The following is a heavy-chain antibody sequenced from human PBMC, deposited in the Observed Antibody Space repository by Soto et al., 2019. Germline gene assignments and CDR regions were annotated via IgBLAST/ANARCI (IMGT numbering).Heavy chain of an antibody. V-gene: IGHV4-61*01. D-gene: IGHD4-17*01. CDR1: GGSVSSGSYY. J-gene: IGHJ5*02. CDR3: ARRRDGDYYNWFDP. Sequence: SETLSLTCTVSGGSVSSGSYYWSWIRQPPGKGLEWIGYIYYSGSTNYNPSLKSRVTISVDTSKNQFSLKLSSVTAADTAVYYCARRRDGDYYNWFDPWGQGTLVTVSS. CDR2: IYYSGST.